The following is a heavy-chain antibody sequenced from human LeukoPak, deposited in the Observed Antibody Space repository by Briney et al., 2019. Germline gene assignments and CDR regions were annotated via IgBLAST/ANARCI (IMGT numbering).Heavy chain of an antibody. Sequence: PSETLSLTCAVYGGSFSDYYCSWIRQPPGKRLEWIGEIHPDGSTNYNPSLSARLTISLDTSKNQFSLKLSSVTAADTAVYYCARGRDAYKGGNYWGQGALVTVSS. V-gene: IGHV4-34*01. D-gene: IGHD5-24*01. CDR2: IHPDGST. CDR3: ARGRDAYKGGNY. CDR1: GGSFSDYY. J-gene: IGHJ4*02.